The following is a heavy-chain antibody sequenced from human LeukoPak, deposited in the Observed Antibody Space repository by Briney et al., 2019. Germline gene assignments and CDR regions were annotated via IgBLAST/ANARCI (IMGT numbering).Heavy chain of an antibody. J-gene: IGHJ4*02. Sequence: SETLPLTCAVYGGSFSGYYWSWIRQPPGKGLEWIGEINHSGSTNYNPSLKSRVTISVDTSKNQFSLKLSSVTAADTAVYYCARGIVGATKAFDYCGQGTLVTVSS. V-gene: IGHV4-34*01. CDR2: INHSGST. D-gene: IGHD1-26*01. CDR1: GGSFSGYY. CDR3: ARGIVGATKAFDY.